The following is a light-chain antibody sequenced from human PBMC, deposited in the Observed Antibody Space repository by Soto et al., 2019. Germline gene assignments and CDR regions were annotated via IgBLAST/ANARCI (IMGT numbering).Light chain of an antibody. V-gene: IGLV2-14*01. CDR3: SSYISSSTLVV. CDR1: SSDVGGYNY. J-gene: IGLJ2*01. Sequence: QSVLTQPASVSGSPGQSITISCTGTSSDVGGYNYVSWYQQHPGKAPKLMIYDVSNRPSGVSNRFSGSKSGNTASLTLSGLQAEDEADYYCSSYISSSTLVVFGGGTKLTVL. CDR2: DVS.